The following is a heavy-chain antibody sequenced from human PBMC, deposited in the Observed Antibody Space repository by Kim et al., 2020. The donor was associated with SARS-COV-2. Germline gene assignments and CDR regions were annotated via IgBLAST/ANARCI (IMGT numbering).Heavy chain of an antibody. J-gene: IGHJ1*01. D-gene: IGHD3-10*01. CDR1: GDSFTKFG. Sequence: ASVKVSCKASGDSFTKFGFNWVRQAPGQGLEWMGYISAYDGERDHAQKFQDRVDMTTDTSTTTAYLEVRGLRSDDTALYYCATSYIAYDNTSYLLTWGQG. CDR2: ISAYDGER. CDR3: ATSYIAYDNTSYLLT. V-gene: IGHV1-18*01.